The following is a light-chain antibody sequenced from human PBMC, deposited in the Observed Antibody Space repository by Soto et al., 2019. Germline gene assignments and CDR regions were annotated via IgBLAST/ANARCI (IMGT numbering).Light chain of an antibody. Sequence: EIVLTQSPGTLSLSPGERATLSCRASQSVSSSYLAWYQQKPGQAPRLLIYGASSRATGIPDRFSGSGSGTDFTLTISILETEDFAVYYCQQYGSSTLTFVGGTKVDIK. CDR1: QSVSSSY. V-gene: IGKV3-20*01. CDR2: GAS. CDR3: QQYGSSTLT. J-gene: IGKJ4*01.